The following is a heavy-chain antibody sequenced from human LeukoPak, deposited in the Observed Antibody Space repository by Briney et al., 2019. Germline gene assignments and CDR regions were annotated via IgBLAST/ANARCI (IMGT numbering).Heavy chain of an antibody. CDR1: GFTFSSYW. CDR2: IKQDGSEK. Sequence: GGSLRLSCAASGFTFSSYWMSWVRQAPGKGLEWVANIKQDGSEKYYVDSVKGRFTISRDNAKNSLYLQMNSLRAEDTAVYYCARRYYYDSSGPIDYWGQGTLVTVSS. J-gene: IGHJ4*02. CDR3: ARRYYYDSSGPIDY. D-gene: IGHD3-22*01. V-gene: IGHV3-7*01.